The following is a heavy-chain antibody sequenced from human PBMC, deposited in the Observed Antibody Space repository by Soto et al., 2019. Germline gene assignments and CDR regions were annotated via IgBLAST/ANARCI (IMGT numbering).Heavy chain of an antibody. CDR2: MNPNSGNT. J-gene: IGHJ6*02. CDR3: ARYCSSTSCSAVGYYYGMDV. V-gene: IGHV1-8*01. D-gene: IGHD2-2*01. Sequence: ASVKVSCKASGYTFTSYDINRVRQATGQGLEWMGWMNPNSGNTGYAQKFQGRVTMTRNTSISTAYMELSSLRSEDTAVYYCARYCSSTSCSAVGYYYGMDVWGQGTTVTVSS. CDR1: GYTFTSYD.